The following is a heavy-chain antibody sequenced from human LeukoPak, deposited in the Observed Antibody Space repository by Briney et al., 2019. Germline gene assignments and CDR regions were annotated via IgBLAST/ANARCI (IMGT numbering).Heavy chain of an antibody. CDR1: GFTFSSYW. J-gene: IGHJ4*02. D-gene: IGHD6-6*01. Sequence: GGSLRLSCAASGFTFSSYWMHWVRQAPGKGLLWVSRINGDGSTTNYADSVKGRFTISRDNAKNTLYLQMNSRRAEDTAVYYCARQQYSSPEYWGQGTLVTVSS. CDR2: INGDGSTT. V-gene: IGHV3-74*01. CDR3: ARQQYSSPEY.